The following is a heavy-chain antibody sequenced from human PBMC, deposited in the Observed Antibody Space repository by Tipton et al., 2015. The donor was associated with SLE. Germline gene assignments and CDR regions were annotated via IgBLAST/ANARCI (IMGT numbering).Heavy chain of an antibody. CDR1: GDSISSENYS. CDR3: ARLYGSDFDY. Sequence: TLSLTCTVSGDSISSENYSWSWIRQAAGKGLEWIGRINTSGNSNYNPSLKSRVTLAVDTPKNSFSLKLSSVTAPATAVYYCARLYGSDFDYWGQGTLVTVSS. CDR2: INTSGNS. V-gene: IGHV4-61*02. J-gene: IGHJ4*02. D-gene: IGHD3-10*01.